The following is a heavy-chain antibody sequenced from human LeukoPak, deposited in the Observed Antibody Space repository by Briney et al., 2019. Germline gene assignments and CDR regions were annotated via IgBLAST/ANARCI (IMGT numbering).Heavy chain of an antibody. V-gene: IGHV1-18*01. CDR3: ARLRGGIDRNRDAFYI. CDR1: GYTFTSNG. Sequence: ASVKVSCRASGYTFTSNGYSWVRHAPGQGLEWMAWISPYNGDTTYAQELQGRGTLTTDASTSTAYMELRSLRSDDTAMYFCARLRGGIDRNRDAFYICGEGTMVTVSS. CDR2: ISPYNGDT. J-gene: IGHJ3*02. D-gene: IGHD2/OR15-2a*01.